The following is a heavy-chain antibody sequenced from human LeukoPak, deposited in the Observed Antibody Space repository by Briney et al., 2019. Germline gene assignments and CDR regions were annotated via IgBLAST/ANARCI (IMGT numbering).Heavy chain of an antibody. CDR3: SKDDCVNGICYFDK. CDR1: GFSFTTYP. D-gene: IGHD2-8*01. J-gene: IGHJ4*02. Sequence: GGSLRLSCLASGFSFTTYPMSWVRRAPGKGLEWVSGISGSNTYYADSVKGRFTISRDSSKSTMYLQMDNLRAGDTAVYYCSKDDCVNGICYFDKWGQGTLVTVSS. CDR2: ISGSNT. V-gene: IGHV3-23*01.